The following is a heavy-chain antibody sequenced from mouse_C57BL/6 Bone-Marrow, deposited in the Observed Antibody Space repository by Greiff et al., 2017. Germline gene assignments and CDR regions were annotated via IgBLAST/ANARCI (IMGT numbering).Heavy chain of an antibody. J-gene: IGHJ2*01. D-gene: IGHD4-1*01. CDR2: IYPGYGAP. CDR1: GYAFSTSW. Sequence: VQLQQSGAELVKPGASVKISCKVSGYAFSTSWLNWVKQRPGKGLEWIGQIYPGYGAPNYNGKFKGKATMTADKTSSPAYMQLSSLTSEDSAVYFCARDWDYFDYWGQGTTLTVSS. CDR3: ARDWDYFDY. V-gene: IGHV1-80*01.